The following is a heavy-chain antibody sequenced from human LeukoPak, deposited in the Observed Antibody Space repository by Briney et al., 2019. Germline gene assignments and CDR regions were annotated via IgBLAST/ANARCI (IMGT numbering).Heavy chain of an antibody. V-gene: IGHV3-23*01. Sequence: PGGSLRLSCAASGFTFSSYAMSWVRQAPGKGLEWVSAISGSGGSTYYADSVKGRFTISRDNSKNTLYPQMNSLRAEDTAVYYCRKDRPAYYYDSSGYYPDAFDIWVQGTMVTVSS. CDR2: ISGSGGST. D-gene: IGHD3-22*01. CDR3: RKDRPAYYYDSSGYYPDAFDI. CDR1: GFTFSSYA. J-gene: IGHJ3*02.